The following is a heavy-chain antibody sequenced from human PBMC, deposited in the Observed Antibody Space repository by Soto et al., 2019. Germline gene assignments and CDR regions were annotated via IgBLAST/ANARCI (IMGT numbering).Heavy chain of an antibody. CDR3: AKALGGSVQDYYYYGMDV. CDR2: VSESGGGT. V-gene: IGHV3-23*01. D-gene: IGHD3-10*01. CDR1: GFTFNIHS. Sequence: HPVGSLRLSCAASGFTFNIHSMNWVRQAPEKGLEWVSAVSESGGGTYYADSVRGRFTVSRDNAKSTLYLQMNSLRAEDTAVYYCAKALGGSVQDYYYYGMDVWGQGTTVTVSS. J-gene: IGHJ6*02.